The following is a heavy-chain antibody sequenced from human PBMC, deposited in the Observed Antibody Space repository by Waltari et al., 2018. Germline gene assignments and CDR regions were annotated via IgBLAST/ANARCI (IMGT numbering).Heavy chain of an antibody. CDR2: IYSGGGT. CDR3: ARDYSSWGFDY. V-gene: IGHV3-53*01. Sequence: EFQLVESGGGLVQPGGSLRLSCVIYGFNVSSNYMNWVRQAPGKGLEWVSVIYSGGGTNYADSVKGRFSVSRDNSKNTLFLQMNSLRADDTAVYYCARDYSSWGFDYWGQGTLVTVSP. CDR1: GFNVSSNY. D-gene: IGHD6-19*01. J-gene: IGHJ4*02.